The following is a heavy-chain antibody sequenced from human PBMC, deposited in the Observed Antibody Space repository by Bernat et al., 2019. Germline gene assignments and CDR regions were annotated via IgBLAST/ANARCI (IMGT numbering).Heavy chain of an antibody. Sequence: QLQLQESGPGLVKPSETLSLTCTVSGGSISSSSYYWGWIRQPPGKGLEWIGYIYYSGSTYYNPSLKSRVTISVDTSKNQFSLKLSSVTAADTAVYYCARYCSGGSCYGYGMDVWGQGTTVTVSS. D-gene: IGHD2-15*01. J-gene: IGHJ6*02. CDR2: IYYSGST. CDR3: ARYCSGGSCYGYGMDV. V-gene: IGHV4-30-4*08. CDR1: GGSISSSSYY.